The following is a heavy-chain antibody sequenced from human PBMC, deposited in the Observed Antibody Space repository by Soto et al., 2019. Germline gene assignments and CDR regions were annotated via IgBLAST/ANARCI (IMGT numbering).Heavy chain of an antibody. CDR2: ISWNSGSI. CDR3: AKGGMYSSGWYESFFQH. CDR1: GFTFDDYA. V-gene: IGHV3-9*01. D-gene: IGHD6-19*01. J-gene: IGHJ1*01. Sequence: GGSLRLSCAASGFTFDDYAMHWVRQAPGKGLEWVSGISWNSGSIGYADSVKGRFTISRDNAKNSLYLQMNSLRAEDTALYYCAKGGMYSSGWYESFFQHWGQGTLVTVSS.